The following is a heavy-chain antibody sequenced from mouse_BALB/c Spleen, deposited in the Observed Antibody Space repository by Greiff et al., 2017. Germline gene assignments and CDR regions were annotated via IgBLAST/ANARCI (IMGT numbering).Heavy chain of an antibody. Sequence: QVQLQQPGAELVKPGASVKLSCKASGYTFTSYWMHWVKQRPGQGLEWIGEIDPSDSYTNYNQKFKGKATLTVDKSSSTAYMQLSSLTSEDSAVYYCARVRYFDVWGAGTTVTVSS. V-gene: IGHV1-69*02. CDR3: ARVRYFDV. CDR2: IDPSDSYT. CDR1: GYTFTSYW. J-gene: IGHJ1*01.